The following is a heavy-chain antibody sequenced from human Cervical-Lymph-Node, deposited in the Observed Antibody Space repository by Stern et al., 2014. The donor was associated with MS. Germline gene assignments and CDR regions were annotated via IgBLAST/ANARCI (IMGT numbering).Heavy chain of an antibody. J-gene: IGHJ6*02. V-gene: IGHV1-46*01. Sequence: QVQLVQSGAEVKKPGASGKVSCKASGYTFTSYYMHWVRQAPGQGLEWMGIINHSGCSTSYAQKFQGRVTMTRDTSTSTVYMELSSLRSEDTAVYYCAREVAGHRLGMMDVWGQGTTVTVSS. CDR2: INHSGCST. CDR3: AREVAGHRLGMMDV. CDR1: GYTFTSYY. D-gene: IGHD6-19*01.